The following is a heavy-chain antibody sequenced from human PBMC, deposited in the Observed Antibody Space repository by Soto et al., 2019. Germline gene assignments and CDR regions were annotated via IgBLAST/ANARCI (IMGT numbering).Heavy chain of an antibody. CDR2: ISATGGGT. CDR1: GFKFSNYA. Sequence: GGSLRLSCAASGFKFSNYAMSWVRQAPGKGLEWVSLISATGGGTYYADSVKGRFTISRDNSHNTLYLQVHSLTAEDTAVYYCAKDRRAGGNSAFYFDFWGQGVQVTVSS. J-gene: IGHJ4*02. V-gene: IGHV3-23*01. D-gene: IGHD3-16*01. CDR3: AKDRRAGGNSAFYFDF.